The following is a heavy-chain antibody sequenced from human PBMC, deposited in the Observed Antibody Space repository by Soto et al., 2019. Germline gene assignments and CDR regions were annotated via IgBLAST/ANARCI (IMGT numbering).Heavy chain of an antibody. CDR1: GGSISSYY. Sequence: PSESLSLTCTVSGGSISSYYWSWIRQPPGKGLEWIGYIYYSGSTNYNPSLKSRVTISVDTSKNQFSLKLSSVTAADPAVYYCARGRGGWFINQLLNAFDIWGQGTMVTVSS. CDR2: IYYSGST. D-gene: IGHD2-2*01. J-gene: IGHJ3*02. CDR3: ARGRGGWFINQLLNAFDI. V-gene: IGHV4-59*01.